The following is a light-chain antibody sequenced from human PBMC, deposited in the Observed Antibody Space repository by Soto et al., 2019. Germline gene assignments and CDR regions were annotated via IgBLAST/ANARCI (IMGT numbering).Light chain of an antibody. CDR2: DVN. Sequence: QSVLTQPASVSGSPGQSIAISCTGTSSDIGAYAYVSWYQQHPGKIPKLIVFDVNYPPSGVSSRFSGSKSGNTASLTISGLQAEDEADYYCGSYTRSNSVIFGGGTKLTVL. J-gene: IGLJ2*01. V-gene: IGLV2-14*03. CDR3: GSYTRSNSVI. CDR1: SSDIGAYAY.